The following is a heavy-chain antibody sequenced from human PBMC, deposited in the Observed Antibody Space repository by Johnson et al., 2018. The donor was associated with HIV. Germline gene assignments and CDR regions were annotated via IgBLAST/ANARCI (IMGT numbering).Heavy chain of an antibody. CDR3: ARDPGYSAFDI. D-gene: IGHD1-1*01. CDR2: ISYDGSNK. J-gene: IGHJ3*02. Sequence: QVQLVESGGGVVQPGRSLRLSCAASGFTFSSYAMHWVRQAPGKGLEWVAVISYDGSNKYFGGSVEGRFDISRENSKNSHYLHMNNLRAEDTAIYYCARDPGYSAFDIWGQGTVVTVSS. CDR1: GFTFSSYA. V-gene: IGHV3-30*09.